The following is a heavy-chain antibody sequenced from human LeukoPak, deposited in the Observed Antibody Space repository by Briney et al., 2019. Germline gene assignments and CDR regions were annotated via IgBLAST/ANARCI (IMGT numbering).Heavy chain of an antibody. CDR3: ARGPSPSITMEFDY. CDR2: IYYTEST. V-gene: IGHV4-59*01. J-gene: IGHJ4*02. Sequence: SETLSLTCTVSGGSIRNYYSSWIWQPPGKGLEWIGYIYYTESTKYNPSLKSRVTISVDTSKNQFSLKLSSVTAADTAVYYCARGPSPSITMEFDYWGQGTLATVSS. D-gene: IGHD3-10*01. CDR1: GGSIRNYY.